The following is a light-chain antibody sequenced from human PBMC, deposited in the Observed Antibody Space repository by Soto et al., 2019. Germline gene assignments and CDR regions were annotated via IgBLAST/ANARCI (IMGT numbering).Light chain of an antibody. CDR3: SSYTGSSTLV. V-gene: IGLV2-14*01. Sequence: QFVLTQPASVSGSPGQSITISCTGTSSDGGGYNYVSWYQQLPGKAPKLMIYDVNNRPSGVSNRFSGSKSGNTASLTISGLQEEDEADYYCSSYTGSSTLVFGTGTKVTVL. CDR1: SSDGGGYNY. CDR2: DVN. J-gene: IGLJ1*01.